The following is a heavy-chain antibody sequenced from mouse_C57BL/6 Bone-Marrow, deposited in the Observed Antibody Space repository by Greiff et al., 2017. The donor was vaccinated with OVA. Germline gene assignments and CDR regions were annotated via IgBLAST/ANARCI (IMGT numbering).Heavy chain of an antibody. Sequence: QVQLQQSGAELVRPGTSVKMSCKASGYTFTNYWIGWAKQRPGHGLEWIGDIYPGGGYTNYNEKFKGKATLTADKSSSTAYMQFSSLTSEDSASYDCARGGNYEYFDVWGTGTTVTVSS. V-gene: IGHV1-63*01. CDR1: GYTFTNYW. CDR2: IYPGGGYT. D-gene: IGHD2-1*01. CDR3: ARGGNYEYFDV. J-gene: IGHJ1*03.